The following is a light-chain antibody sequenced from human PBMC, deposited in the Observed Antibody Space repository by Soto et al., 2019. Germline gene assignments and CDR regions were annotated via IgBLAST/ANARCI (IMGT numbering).Light chain of an antibody. CDR1: QSIRHY. CDR2: GAS. CDR3: QHHNSYSQT. V-gene: IGKV1-5*01. J-gene: IGKJ1*01. Sequence: DIQMTQSPPTLSASVGDRVTINCRASQSIRHYLAWYQQMPGKAPKLLIYGASTMQSGVPSRFSGRGSGTVFTLTISSLQPDDFGTYFCQHHNSYSQTFGQGTKV.